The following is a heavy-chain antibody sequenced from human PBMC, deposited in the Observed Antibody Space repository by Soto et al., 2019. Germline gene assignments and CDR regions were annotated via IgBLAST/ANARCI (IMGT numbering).Heavy chain of an antibody. CDR3: AKGPPLYCSSTSCTAYYYYGMDV. J-gene: IGHJ6*02. CDR1: GFTFSSYA. D-gene: IGHD2-2*01. V-gene: IGHV3-23*01. Sequence: GGSLRLSCAASGFTFSSYAMSWVRQAPGKGLEWVSAISGSGGSTYYADSVKGRFTISRDNSKNTLYLQMNSLRAEDTAVYYCAKGPPLYCSSTSCTAYYYYGMDVWGQGTTVTV. CDR2: ISGSGGST.